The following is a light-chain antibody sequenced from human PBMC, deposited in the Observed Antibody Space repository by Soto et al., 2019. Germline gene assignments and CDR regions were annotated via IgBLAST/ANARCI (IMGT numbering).Light chain of an antibody. J-gene: IGKJ3*01. CDR1: QSVSSTY. Sequence: EIVLTQSPGTLSLSPWERATLSCRASQSVSSTYLAWYQQKPGQAPRLLIYGASSRATGIPDRFSGSGSGTDFTLTISRLEPEDFAVYYCQQFLTFGPGTKVDIK. V-gene: IGKV3-20*01. CDR3: QQFLT. CDR2: GAS.